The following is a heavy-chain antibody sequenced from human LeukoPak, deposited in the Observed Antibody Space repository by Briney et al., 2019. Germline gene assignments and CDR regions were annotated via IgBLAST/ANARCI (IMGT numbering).Heavy chain of an antibody. Sequence: SQTLSLTCAISGDSVSSNTAAWNWIRQSPSRGLEWLRSTYYRAKWNNDYARSVKSQITINPDTSNNQFSLQLNSVTPEDTAVYFCARDGTYIFDYWGQGTLVTVSS. V-gene: IGHV6-1*01. J-gene: IGHJ4*02. D-gene: IGHD1-26*01. CDR1: GDSVSSNTAA. CDR2: TYYRAKWNN. CDR3: ARDGTYIFDY.